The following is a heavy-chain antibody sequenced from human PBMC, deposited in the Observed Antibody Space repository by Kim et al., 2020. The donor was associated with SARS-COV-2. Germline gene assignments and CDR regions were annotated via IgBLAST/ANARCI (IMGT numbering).Heavy chain of an antibody. Sequence: NQGYSQQFHGRVTSTRTTSISPAYIELRSLRSEDTAVYYCATMAPGYFDYWGQGTLVTVSS. D-gene: IGHD3-10*01. CDR2: NQ. V-gene: IGHV1-8*01. CDR3: ATMAPGYFDY. J-gene: IGHJ4*02.